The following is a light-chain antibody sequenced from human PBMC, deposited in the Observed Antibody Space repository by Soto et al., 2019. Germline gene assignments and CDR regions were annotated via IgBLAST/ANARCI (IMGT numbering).Light chain of an antibody. V-gene: IGKV3-11*01. CDR2: DAS. J-gene: IGKJ1*01. CDR3: QQYDKWPRT. Sequence: EIVLTQSPATLSLSPGDRATLSCRASQSVSEHLAWYQQKPGQAPRLVIYDASKRATGIPARFSGSGSGTEFTLTISNLQSEDFAVYHCQQYDKWPRTFGQGTKVDI. CDR1: QSVSEH.